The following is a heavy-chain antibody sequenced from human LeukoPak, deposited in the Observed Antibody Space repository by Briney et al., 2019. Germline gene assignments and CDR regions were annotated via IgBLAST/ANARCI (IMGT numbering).Heavy chain of an antibody. Sequence: ASVKVSCKASGYTFTDYYMHWVRQAPGQGLEWMGWINPNSGGTNYAQKFQVRGTMTRDTSISTAYMELSRLRSEDTAVYYCARESYGSGSYYKYYYYYYMDVWGKGTTVTISS. V-gene: IGHV1-2*02. J-gene: IGHJ6*03. CDR1: GYTFTDYY. CDR2: INPNSGGT. CDR3: ARESYGSGSYYKYYYYYYMDV. D-gene: IGHD3-10*01.